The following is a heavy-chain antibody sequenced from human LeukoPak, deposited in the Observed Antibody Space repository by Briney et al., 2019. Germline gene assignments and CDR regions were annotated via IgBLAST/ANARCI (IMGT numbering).Heavy chain of an antibody. CDR3: ARWFCSSTSCYYDY. J-gene: IGHJ4*02. V-gene: IGHV3-53*01. CDR2: IYSIDTT. D-gene: IGHD2-2*01. Sequence: GGSLRLSCAASGFTVSSNYMSWVRQAPGKGLEWVSIIYSIDTTYYTDSVKGRFTISRDNSKNTLYLQMNSLRAEDTAVYYCARWFCSSTSCYYDYWGQGTLVTVSS. CDR1: GFTVSSNY.